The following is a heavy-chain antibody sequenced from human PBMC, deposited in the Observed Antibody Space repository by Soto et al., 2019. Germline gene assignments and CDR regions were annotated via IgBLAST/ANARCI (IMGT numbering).Heavy chain of an antibody. V-gene: IGHV3-23*01. CDR1: GFTFRNYA. J-gene: IGHJ5*02. D-gene: IGHD6-19*01. Sequence: EVQLLESGGGLVQPGGSLRLSCAASGFTFRNYAMSWVRQAPGKGLEWVSAIHGSGGSAYYADSVKGRFTVSRDDSKNTLYRQMSSLRVDDKALYYCAKDAVAGNGEGDWFDPWGQGTLVTVSS. CDR2: IHGSGGSA. CDR3: AKDAVAGNGEGDWFDP.